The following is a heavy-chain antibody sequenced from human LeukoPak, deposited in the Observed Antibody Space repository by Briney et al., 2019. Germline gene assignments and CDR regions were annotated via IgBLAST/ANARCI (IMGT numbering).Heavy chain of an antibody. Sequence: PGGSLRLSCAASGFTFSSYGMLWIRQAPGKGLEWVAVIWYDGSNKYYADSVKGRFTISRDNSKNTLYLQMNSLRADDTAVYYCARHLHYYGSGTYYYYFYAMDVWGQGTTVTVSS. D-gene: IGHD3-10*01. CDR3: ARHLHYYGSGTYYYYFYAMDV. CDR2: IWYDGSNK. CDR1: GFTFSSYG. V-gene: IGHV3-33*01. J-gene: IGHJ6*02.